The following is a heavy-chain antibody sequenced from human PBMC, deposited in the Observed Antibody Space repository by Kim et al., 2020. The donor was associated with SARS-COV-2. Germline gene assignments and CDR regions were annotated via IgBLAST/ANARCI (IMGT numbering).Heavy chain of an antibody. J-gene: IGHJ6*02. D-gene: IGHD3-10*01. V-gene: IGHV3-9*01. CDR1: GFTFDDYA. CDR3: AKDEYYYGSGSYLGMDV. CDR2: ISWNSGSI. Sequence: GGSLRLSCAASGFTFDDYAMHWVRQAPGKGLEWVSGISWNSGSIGYADSVKGRSTISRDNAKNSLYLQMNSLRAEDTALYYCAKDEYYYGSGSYLGMDVWGQGTTVTVSS.